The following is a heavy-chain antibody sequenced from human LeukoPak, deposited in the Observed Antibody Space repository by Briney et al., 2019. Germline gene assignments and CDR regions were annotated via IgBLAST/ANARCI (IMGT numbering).Heavy chain of an antibody. Sequence: PSETLSLTCTVSGGSISITSYYWGWIRQPPVKGLEWIGSIYYSGSTYYNPSLKSRVTISVDTSKNQFSLKLSSVTAADTAVYYCARDLAVAGTGRDYWGQGTLVTVSS. J-gene: IGHJ4*02. CDR3: ARDLAVAGTGRDY. CDR1: GGSISITSYY. D-gene: IGHD6-19*01. V-gene: IGHV4-39*07. CDR2: IYYSGST.